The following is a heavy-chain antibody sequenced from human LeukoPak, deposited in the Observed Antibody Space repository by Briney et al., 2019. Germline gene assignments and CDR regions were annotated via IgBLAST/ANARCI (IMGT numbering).Heavy chain of an antibody. J-gene: IGHJ6*03. CDR1: DDSITMYY. V-gene: IGHV4-59*01. CDR3: ARGRVSSSTWYSTYYYYFYMDV. D-gene: IGHD4-11*01. CDR2: VDHTGST. Sequence: PSETLSLTCSVSDDSITMYYWTWIRQPPGKGLEWIGYVDHTGSTNFNPSLNGRVSISRDTSKNLFFLTLRSVTAADTAVYFCARGRVSSSTWYSTYYYYFYMDVWGKGTTVTVSS.